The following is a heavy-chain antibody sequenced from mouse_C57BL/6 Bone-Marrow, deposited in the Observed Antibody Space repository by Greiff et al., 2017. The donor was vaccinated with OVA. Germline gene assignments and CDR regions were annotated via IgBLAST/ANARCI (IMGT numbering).Heavy chain of an antibody. CDR2: IDPETGDT. Sequence: VQLQQSGAELVRPGASVKLSCTASGFNIKDDYMHWVKQRPEQGLEWIGWIDPETGDTEYASKFQGKATITADTSSNTAYLQLSSLTSEDTAVYYCTRAYGYDEAWFAYWGQGTLVTVSA. D-gene: IGHD2-2*01. CDR3: TRAYGYDEAWFAY. V-gene: IGHV14-4*01. CDR1: GFNIKDDY. J-gene: IGHJ3*01.